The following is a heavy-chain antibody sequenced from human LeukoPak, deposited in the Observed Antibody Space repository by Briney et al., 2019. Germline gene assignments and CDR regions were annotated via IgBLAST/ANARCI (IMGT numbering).Heavy chain of an antibody. J-gene: IGHJ4*02. V-gene: IGHV4-30-2*01. CDR2: IYHSGST. CDR1: GGSISSGGYS. D-gene: IGHD1-26*01. CDR3: VRGGGGAAPNLHPYFDY. Sequence: ASETLSLTCAVSGGSISSGGYSWSWIRQPPGKGLEWIGYIYHSGSTYYNPSLKSRVTISVDRSKNQFSLKLSSVTAADTAVYFCVRGGGGAAPNLHPYFDYWGQGTLVTVSS.